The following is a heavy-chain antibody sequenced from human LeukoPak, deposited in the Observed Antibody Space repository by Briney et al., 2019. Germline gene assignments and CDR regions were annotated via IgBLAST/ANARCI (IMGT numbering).Heavy chain of an antibody. D-gene: IGHD3-22*01. CDR1: GDSISSYY. CDR2: IYYSGST. J-gene: IGHJ5*02. Sequence: SETLSLTCTVSGDSISSYYWSWIRQPPGRGLEWIGYIYYSGSTNYNPSLKSRVTISVDTSKNQFSLKLSSVTAADTAVYYCARLYYDSSRYPNWFDPWGQGTLVTVSS. CDR3: ARLYYDSSRYPNWFDP. V-gene: IGHV4-59*08.